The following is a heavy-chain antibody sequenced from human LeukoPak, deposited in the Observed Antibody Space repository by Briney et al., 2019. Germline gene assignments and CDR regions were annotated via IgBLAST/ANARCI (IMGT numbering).Heavy chain of an antibody. CDR1: GYTLTELS. D-gene: IGHD6-13*01. J-gene: IGHJ6*02. V-gene: IGHV1-24*01. CDR3: ATVLVAAAGNLYYYHGMDV. Sequence: GASVKVSCKVSGYTLTELSMHWVRQAPGKGLEWMGGFDPEDGETIYAQKFQGRVSMTEDTSTDTAYMELSSLRSEDTAVYYCATVLVAAAGNLYYYHGMDVWGQGTTVTVSS. CDR2: FDPEDGET.